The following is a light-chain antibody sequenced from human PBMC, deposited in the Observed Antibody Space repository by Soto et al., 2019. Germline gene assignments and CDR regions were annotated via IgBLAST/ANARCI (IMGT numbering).Light chain of an antibody. CDR2: AAY. CDR3: IKHNSYQLN. V-gene: IGKV1-17*01. Sequence: DIQMTQSPSSPSASVGAIVTITGRASQGIRNDLGWYQQKPGKANKRLIYAAYSLQSGVQSRFSGSGSGTEFTLTISSMQPEDFATYYCIKHNSYQLNFGGGNTVDIK. J-gene: IGKJ4*01. CDR1: QGIRND.